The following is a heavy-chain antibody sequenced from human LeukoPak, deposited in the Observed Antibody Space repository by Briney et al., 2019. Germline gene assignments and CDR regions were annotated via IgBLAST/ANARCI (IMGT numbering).Heavy chain of an antibody. CDR1: GFTFSNYA. Sequence: GRFLRLSCAASGFTFSNYAMHWVRQAPGKGLEWVAVISYDGSNKYYTDSVKGRFTISGDNAKNSLYLQMNSLRAEDTAVYYCAELGITMIGGVWGKGTTVTISS. CDR3: AELGITMIGGV. CDR2: ISYDGSNK. D-gene: IGHD3-10*02. V-gene: IGHV3-30*04. J-gene: IGHJ6*04.